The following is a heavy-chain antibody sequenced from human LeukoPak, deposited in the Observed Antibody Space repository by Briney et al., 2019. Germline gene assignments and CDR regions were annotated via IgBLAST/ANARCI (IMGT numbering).Heavy chain of an antibody. CDR3: ARLQLAAAGNRWFDP. CDR1: GGSISSGDYY. J-gene: IGHJ5*02. CDR2: IYYSGST. V-gene: IGHV4-39*01. D-gene: IGHD6-13*01. Sequence: PSETLSLTCTVSGGSISSGDYYWAWLRQPPGRGLEGIGSIYYSGSTYYNPSLKSRVTISVDTSKNQFSLRLSSVTAADTVVYYCARLQLAAAGNRWFDPWGQGTLVTVSS.